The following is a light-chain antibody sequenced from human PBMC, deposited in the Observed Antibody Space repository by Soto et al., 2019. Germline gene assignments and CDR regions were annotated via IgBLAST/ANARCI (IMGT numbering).Light chain of an antibody. Sequence: QSALTKPASVSGSPGQSITISCTGTSSDVGGYNYVSWYQQHPGKAPKLMIYDVSNRPSGVSNRFSGSKSGNTASLTISGLHAEDEADYYCSSYTSSSTYVFGTGTKVTVL. CDR2: DVS. J-gene: IGLJ1*01. CDR3: SSYTSSSTYV. V-gene: IGLV2-14*01. CDR1: SSDVGGYNY.